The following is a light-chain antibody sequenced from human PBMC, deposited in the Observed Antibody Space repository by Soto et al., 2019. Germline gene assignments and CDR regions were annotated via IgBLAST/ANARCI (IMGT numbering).Light chain of an antibody. J-gene: IGKJ1*01. CDR1: QSVSSS. Sequence: EILMTQSPATLSVSPGERATLSCRARQSVSSSLAWYQHKPGQAPRLLIYAASTRATGVPARFSGSRSGTEFTLTISSLQSEDFAVYYCQQHNNWPLTFGEGTKVEIK. CDR2: AAS. CDR3: QQHNNWPLT. V-gene: IGKV3-15*01.